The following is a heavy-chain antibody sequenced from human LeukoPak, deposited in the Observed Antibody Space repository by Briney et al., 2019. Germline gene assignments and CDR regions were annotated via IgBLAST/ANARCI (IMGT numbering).Heavy chain of an antibody. CDR1: GYTFTSYG. V-gene: IGHV1-46*01. D-gene: IGHD3-22*01. CDR3: ARLGMYYYDSSANDAFDI. Sequence: ASVKVSCKASGYTFTSYGISWVRQAPGQGLEWMGIINPSGGSTSYAQKFQGRVTMTRDTSTSTVYMELSSLRSEDTAVYYCARLGMYYYDSSANDAFDIWGQGTMVTVSS. J-gene: IGHJ3*02. CDR2: INPSGGST.